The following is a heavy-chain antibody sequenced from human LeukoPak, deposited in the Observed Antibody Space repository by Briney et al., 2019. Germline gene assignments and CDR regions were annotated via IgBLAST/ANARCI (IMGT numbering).Heavy chain of an antibody. V-gene: IGHV4-61*02. Sequence: PSETLSLTCTVSGGSISSGSYYWSWIRQPAGKGLEWIGRIYTSGSTNYNPSLKSRVTISVDTSKNQLSLKLSSVTAADTAVYYCARGGSSGYFNWFDPWGQGTLVTVSS. CDR2: IYTSGST. D-gene: IGHD3-22*01. CDR1: GGSISSGSYY. J-gene: IGHJ5*02. CDR3: ARGGSSGYFNWFDP.